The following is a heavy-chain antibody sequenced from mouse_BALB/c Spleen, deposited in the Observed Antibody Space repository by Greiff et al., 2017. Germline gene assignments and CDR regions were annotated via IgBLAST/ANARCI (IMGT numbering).Heavy chain of an antibody. Sequence: EVQLQESGGGLVKPGGSLKLSCAASGFTFSDYYMYWVRQTPEKRLEWVATISDGGSYTYYPDSVKGRFTISRDNAKNNLYLQMSSLKSEDTAMYYCARVYPYYYAMDYWGQGTSVTVSS. V-gene: IGHV5-4*02. D-gene: IGHD2-1*01. CDR3: ARVYPYYYAMDY. CDR1: GFTFSDYY. CDR2: ISDGGSYT. J-gene: IGHJ4*01.